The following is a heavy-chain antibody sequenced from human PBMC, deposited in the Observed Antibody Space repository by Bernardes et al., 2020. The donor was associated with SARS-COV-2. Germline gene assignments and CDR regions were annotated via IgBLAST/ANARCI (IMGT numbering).Heavy chain of an antibody. V-gene: IGHV3-23*01. J-gene: IGHJ6*02. Sequence: GEALLLSCAASGFTFRSSAMSWVRQAPGPGLEWVSAISGSGGSTYYADSVKGRFTISRDNSKNTLYLQMNSLRAEDTAVYYCAKDYSSSWYDYYYGMDVWGLGTTVTVSS. CDR1: GFTFRSSA. CDR3: AKDYSSSWYDYYYGMDV. D-gene: IGHD6-13*01. CDR2: ISGSGGST.